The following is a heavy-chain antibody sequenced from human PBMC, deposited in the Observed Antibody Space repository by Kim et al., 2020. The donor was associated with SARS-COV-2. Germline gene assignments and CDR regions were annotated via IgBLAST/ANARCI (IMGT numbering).Heavy chain of an antibody. Sequence: GGSLRLSCAASGFTFSAHAMMWVRQTPGKGLEWVSSIGGTVPNTYYTDSVKGRFTISRDNSKNTVYLQMNSLRADDTAMYYCARGVRGRFIDFWGQGSLVTVSS. CDR1: GFTFSAHA. V-gene: IGHV3-23*01. CDR2: IGGTVPNT. J-gene: IGHJ4*02. D-gene: IGHD3-3*01. CDR3: ARGVRGRFIDF.